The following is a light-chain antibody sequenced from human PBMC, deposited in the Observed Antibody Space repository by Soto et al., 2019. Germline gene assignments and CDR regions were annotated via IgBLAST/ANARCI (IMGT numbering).Light chain of an antibody. Sequence: IQFPPSPSSLSASVVERVHISCRASQGIGTYLAWYQQKPGKDPKLLIYAAFTLHSGVPARFSGSRSGTDFTLTVSRLQPEDFATDDCQQFDDYPFTGGPGTKVDIK. J-gene: IGKJ3*01. CDR2: AAF. V-gene: IGKV1-9*01. CDR3: QQFDDYPFT. CDR1: QGIGTY.